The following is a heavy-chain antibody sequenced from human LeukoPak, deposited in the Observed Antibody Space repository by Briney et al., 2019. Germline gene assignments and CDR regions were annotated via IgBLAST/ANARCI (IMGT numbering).Heavy chain of an antibody. V-gene: IGHV1-69*13. D-gene: IGHD3-22*01. J-gene: IGHJ6*02. CDR2: IIPIFGTA. CDR1: GGTFSSYA. Sequence: ASVKVSCKASGGTFSSYAISWVRQAPGQGLEWMGGIIPIFGTANYAQKFQGRVTITADESTSTAYMELSSLRSEDTAVYYCARSHRNYCDSSGSPRGYYYGMDVWGQGTTVTVSS. CDR3: ARSHRNYCDSSGSPRGYYYGMDV.